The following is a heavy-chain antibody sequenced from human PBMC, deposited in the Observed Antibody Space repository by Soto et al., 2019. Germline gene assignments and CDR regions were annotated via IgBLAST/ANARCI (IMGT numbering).Heavy chain of an antibody. CDR3: ARGRRTGTYYYYGMDV. J-gene: IGHJ6*02. CDR2: SAPEEGEP. V-gene: IGHV1-24*01. D-gene: IGHD1-1*01. Sequence: ALVKVSCKVPENGITEFTVDWLRQATGKGLEWMGRSAPEEGEPIYPQKFQGRVTITADVSTSTAYMELSSLRSEDTAVYYCARGRRTGTYYYYGMDVWGQGTTVTVSS. CDR1: ENGITEFT.